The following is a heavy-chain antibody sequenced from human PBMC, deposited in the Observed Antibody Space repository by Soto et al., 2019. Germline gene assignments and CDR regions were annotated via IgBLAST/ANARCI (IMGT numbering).Heavy chain of an antibody. D-gene: IGHD3-10*01. CDR3: ARGSPVGSGSYYPPQRTHYYYYYGMDV. Sequence: SVKVSCKASGGTFSSYAISWVRQAPGQGLEWMGGIIPIFGTANYAQKFQGRVTITADESTSTAYMELSSLRSEDTAVYYCARGSPVGSGSYYPPQRTHYYYYYGMDVWGQGTTVT. J-gene: IGHJ6*02. V-gene: IGHV1-69*13. CDR1: GGTFSSYA. CDR2: IIPIFGTA.